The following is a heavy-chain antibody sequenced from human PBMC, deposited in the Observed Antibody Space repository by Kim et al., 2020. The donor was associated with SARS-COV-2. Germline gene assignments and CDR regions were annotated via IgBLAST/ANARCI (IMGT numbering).Heavy chain of an antibody. CDR3: ARGRWYYDFWSGYKCEEYWIDR. V-gene: IGHV3-13*01. J-gene: IGHJ5*01. CDR2: IGTAGDT. D-gene: IGHD3-3*01. CDR1: GFTFSSYD. Sequence: GVSLRLSCAASGFTFSSYDMHWVRQATGKGLEWVSAIGTAGDTYYPGSVKGRFTISRENAKNSLYLKMNSLRAGDTAVYYCARGRWYYDFWSGYKCEEYWIDRGGQGTLVTVSA.